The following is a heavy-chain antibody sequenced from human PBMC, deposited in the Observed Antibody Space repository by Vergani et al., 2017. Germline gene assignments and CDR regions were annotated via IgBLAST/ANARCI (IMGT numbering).Heavy chain of an antibody. Sequence: EVQLVESGGGLVQPGRSLRLSCAASGFTFDDYAMHWVRQAPGKGLEWVSGISWNSGSIGYADSLKGRFTISRDNAKNSLYLQMNSLRAEDTALYYCAKDMRPFGVATNFDYWGQGTLVTVSS. CDR1: GFTFDDYA. CDR2: ISWNSGSI. J-gene: IGHJ4*02. V-gene: IGHV3-9*01. D-gene: IGHD3-3*01. CDR3: AKDMRPFGVATNFDY.